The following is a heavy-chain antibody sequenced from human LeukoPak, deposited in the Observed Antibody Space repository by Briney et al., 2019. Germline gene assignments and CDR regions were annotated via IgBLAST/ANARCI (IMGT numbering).Heavy chain of an antibody. D-gene: IGHD2-15*01. Sequence: ASVKVSCTASGYTLTGYYMHWVRQAPGQGLEWMGWINPNSGGTNYAQKFQGRVTMTRDTSISTAYMELSRLRSDDTAVYYCAREIARYCSGGSCYPSWFDPWGQGTLVTVSS. J-gene: IGHJ5*02. V-gene: IGHV1-2*02. CDR1: GYTLTGYY. CDR2: INPNSGGT. CDR3: AREIARYCSGGSCYPSWFDP.